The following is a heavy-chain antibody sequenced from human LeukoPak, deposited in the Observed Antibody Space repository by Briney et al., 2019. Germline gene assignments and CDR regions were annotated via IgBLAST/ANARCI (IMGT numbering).Heavy chain of an antibody. J-gene: IGHJ6*02. CDR3: ARGMSGYYGMDV. V-gene: IGHV3-21*01. CDR1: GFTFSSYS. Sequence: SGGSLRLSCAASGFTFSSYSMNWVRQAPGKGLEWVSFISSSSSYIYYADSVKGRFTISRDNAKNTLYLQMNSLRAEDTAVYYCARGMSGYYGMDVWGQGTTVTVSS. CDR2: ISSSSSYI.